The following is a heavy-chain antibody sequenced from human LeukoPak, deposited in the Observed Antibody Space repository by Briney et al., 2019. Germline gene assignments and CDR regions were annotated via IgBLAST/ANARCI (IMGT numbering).Heavy chain of an antibody. D-gene: IGHD3-10*01. CDR3: AKGPAGNYGSGSYPDY. V-gene: IGHV3-9*03. CDR2: ISWNSGSI. Sequence: PGGSLRLSCAASGFTFSSYAMHWVRQAPGKGLEWVAGISWNSGSIGYADSVKGRFTISRDNAKNSLDLQMNSLRAEDMALYYCAKGPAGNYGSGSYPDYWGQGTLVTVSS. J-gene: IGHJ4*02. CDR1: GFTFSSYA.